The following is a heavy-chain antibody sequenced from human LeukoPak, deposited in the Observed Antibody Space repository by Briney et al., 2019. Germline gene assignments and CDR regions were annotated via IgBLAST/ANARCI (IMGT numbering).Heavy chain of an antibody. Sequence: SETLSLTCAVYGESFSSYYWSWIRQPPGKGLEWIGEINHSGNTNYNPSLKSRVTISVDTSKNQFSLKLTSVTAADTAVYYCARHWYGGAFDVWGQGSMVTVSS. V-gene: IGHV4-34*01. J-gene: IGHJ3*01. CDR3: ARHWYGGAFDV. CDR2: INHSGNT. CDR1: GESFSSYY. D-gene: IGHD1-14*01.